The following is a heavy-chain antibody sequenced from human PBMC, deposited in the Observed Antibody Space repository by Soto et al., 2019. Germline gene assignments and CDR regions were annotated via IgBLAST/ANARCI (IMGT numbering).Heavy chain of an antibody. CDR1: GFTISTHA. V-gene: IGHV3-23*01. J-gene: IGHJ5*02. D-gene: IGHD6-6*01. CDR2: IDSGGRT. Sequence: GGSLRLSCAVSGFTISTHAIIWVRQGPGKGLEWVSGIDSGGRTFYADSVKGRFTISRDSSKNALFLQMNSLTSDDTALYYCAKDLTRQLAYWLDPWGQGTQVTVSS. CDR3: AKDLTRQLAYWLDP.